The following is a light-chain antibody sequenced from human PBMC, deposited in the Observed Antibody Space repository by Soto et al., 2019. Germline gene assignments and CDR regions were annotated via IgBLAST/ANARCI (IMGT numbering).Light chain of an antibody. CDR2: GAS. CDR3: QQYGTSLMT. CDR1: QSVSSN. J-gene: IGKJ5*01. Sequence: EIVMTQSPGTLSVSPGESATLSCRTSQSVSSNLAWYQQKPGQAPRLLIYGASTRATGIPDRFSGSGSGTDFTLTISRLEPEDFAVYYCQQYGTSLMTFGKGTRLEIK. V-gene: IGKV3-20*01.